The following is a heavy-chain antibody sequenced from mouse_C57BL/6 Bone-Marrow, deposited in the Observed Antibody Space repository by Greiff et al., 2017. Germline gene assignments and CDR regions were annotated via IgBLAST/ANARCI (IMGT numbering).Heavy chain of an antibody. CDR2: INPSSGYT. CDR1: GYTFTSYT. D-gene: IGHD4-1*01. V-gene: IGHV1-4*01. CDR3: ATNWGFDY. J-gene: IGHJ2*01. Sequence: VQPQQSGAELARPGASVKMSCKASGYTFTSYTMHWVKQRPGPGLEWIGYINPSSGYTKYNQKFKDKATLTADKSSSTAYMQLSSLTSEDSAVYYCATNWGFDYWGQGTTLTVSS.